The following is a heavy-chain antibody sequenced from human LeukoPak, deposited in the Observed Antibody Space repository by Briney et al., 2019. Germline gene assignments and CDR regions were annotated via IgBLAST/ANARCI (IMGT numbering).Heavy chain of an antibody. J-gene: IGHJ3*02. CDR3: AKGIGRGVNDAYDI. V-gene: IGHV3-23*01. CDR1: GFTFNNYA. D-gene: IGHD2-8*02. Sequence: GGSLRLSYAASGFTFNNYAMTWARQAPGKGLEWVSAISVSGESTYYADSVKGRFTTSRDNSNNTLFLQMSSLRAEDTAVYYCAKGIGRGVNDAYDIWGQGTMVTVSS. CDR2: ISVSGEST.